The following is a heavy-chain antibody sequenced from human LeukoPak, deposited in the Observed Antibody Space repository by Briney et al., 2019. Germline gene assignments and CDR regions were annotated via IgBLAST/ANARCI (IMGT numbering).Heavy chain of an antibody. CDR1: GFTFTRYA. D-gene: IGHD2-21*02. J-gene: IGHJ4*02. Sequence: PGGSLRLSCAASGFTFTRYAMSWVRQAPGKGLEWVSAISGSGGSTPYADSVKGRFTISRDNSKNTLYLQMNSLRAEDTAVYYCAKPGDCGRDNSNFDYWGQGTLVTVSS. V-gene: IGHV3-23*01. CDR2: ISGSGGST. CDR3: AKPGDCGRDNSNFDY.